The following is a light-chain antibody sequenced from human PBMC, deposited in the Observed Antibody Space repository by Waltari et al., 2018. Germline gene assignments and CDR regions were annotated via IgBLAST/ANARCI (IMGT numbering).Light chain of an antibody. J-gene: IGKJ4*01. CDR1: QSIFYRSNNKNY. V-gene: IGKV4-1*01. CDR2: GAS. CDR3: QQYYSPPLT. Sequence: DIVMTQSPDSLAAFLGERATIHCKSSQSIFYRSNNKNYLAWYQKKSGQPPKLLIYGASTRESGVPDRFSGSGSGTDFTLTISSLQAEDVAVYFCQQYYSPPLTFGGGTKVEIK.